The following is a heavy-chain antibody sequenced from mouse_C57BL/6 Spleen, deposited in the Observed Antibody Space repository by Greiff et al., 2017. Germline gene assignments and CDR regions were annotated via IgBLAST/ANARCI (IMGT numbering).Heavy chain of an antibody. CDR3: ARDRYYGSSRYFDY. CDR1: GFTFSSYA. CDR2: ISDGGSYT. D-gene: IGHD1-1*01. Sequence: EVQRVESGGGLVKPGGSLKLSCAASGFTFSSYAMSWVRQTPEKRLEWVATISDGGSYTYYPDNVKGRFTISRDNAKNNLYLQMSHLKSEDTAMYYCARDRYYGSSRYFDYWGQGTTLTVSS. J-gene: IGHJ2*01. V-gene: IGHV5-4*01.